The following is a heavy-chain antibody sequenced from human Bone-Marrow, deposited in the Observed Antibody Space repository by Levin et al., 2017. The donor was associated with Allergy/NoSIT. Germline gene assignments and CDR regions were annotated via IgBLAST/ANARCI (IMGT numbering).Heavy chain of an antibody. D-gene: IGHD4-17*01. CDR1: GGSITSGDYY. Sequence: RTSETLSLTCTVSGGSITSGDYYWSWIRQPPGKALEWIGYIYSNGNTYYNPSLKSRVTISLGTPKIYFSLRLNSVTAADTAVYYCARVRGERNLAYGDYWLDPWGQGTLVTVSS. V-gene: IGHV4-30-4*08. CDR2: IYSNGNT. J-gene: IGHJ5*02. CDR3: ARVRGERNLAYGDYWLDP.